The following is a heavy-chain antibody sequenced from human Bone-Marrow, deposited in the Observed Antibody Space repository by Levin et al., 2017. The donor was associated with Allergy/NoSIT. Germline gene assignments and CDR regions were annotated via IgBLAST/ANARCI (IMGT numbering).Heavy chain of an antibody. CDR1: GFTFNGYS. CDR2: ISTSSNTI. D-gene: IGHD3-22*01. Sequence: GESLKISCAASGFTFNGYSMNWVRQAPGKGLEWLSYISTSSNTIYYADSVKGRFTISRDNAKNSLYLQMNSLRAEDTAVYYCVRDRNYYDSSGYYGYFDYWGQGTLVTVSP. CDR3: VRDRNYYDSSGYYGYFDY. V-gene: IGHV3-48*04. J-gene: IGHJ4*02.